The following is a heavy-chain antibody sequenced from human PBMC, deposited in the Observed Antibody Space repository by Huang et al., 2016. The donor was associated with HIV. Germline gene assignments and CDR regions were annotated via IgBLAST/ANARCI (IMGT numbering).Heavy chain of an antibody. CDR3: ARDWSFGSSTSPAD. V-gene: IGHV1-2*02. CDR2: INPKRGGT. J-gene: IGHJ4*02. CDR1: GYTFTDSN. D-gene: IGHD6-6*01. Sequence: QVQLVQSGAEVKNPGASVRVSCKASGYTFTDSNIHWGRQAPGQGLEWMGWINPKRGGTSYAQRCQGRITMTRDTTISTVHMDLRRIQSDDTAVYFCARDWSFGSSTSPADWGQGTLVTVSS.